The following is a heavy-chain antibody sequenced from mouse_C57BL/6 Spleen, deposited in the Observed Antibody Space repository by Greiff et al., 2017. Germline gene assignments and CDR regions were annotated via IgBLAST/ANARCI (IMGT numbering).Heavy chain of an antibody. Sequence: EVKLMESGGGLVKPGGSLKLSCAASGFTFSDYGMHWVRQAPEKGLEWVAYISSGSSTIYYADTVKGRFTISRDNAKNTLFLQRTSLRSEDTAMYYCAETAQATTMDYWGQGTSVTVSS. CDR1: GFTFSDYG. D-gene: IGHD3-2*02. CDR2: ISSGSSTI. CDR3: AETAQATTMDY. V-gene: IGHV5-17*01. J-gene: IGHJ4*01.